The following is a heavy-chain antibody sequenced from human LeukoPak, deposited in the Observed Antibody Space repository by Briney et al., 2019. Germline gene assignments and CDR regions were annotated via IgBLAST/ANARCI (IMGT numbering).Heavy chain of an antibody. CDR1: GGSLANYY. D-gene: IGHD1-14*01. CDR3: ARDRTGWASDY. J-gene: IGHJ4*02. Sequence: SETLSLTCNVSGGSLANYYWGWIRRPPGRGLEWIGSISYSGTTYYTPSLDSRVTISLDTSKNQFSLKLRSVTAADTAVYYCARDRTGWASDYWGQGTLVTVSS. V-gene: IGHV4-59*12. CDR2: ISYSGTT.